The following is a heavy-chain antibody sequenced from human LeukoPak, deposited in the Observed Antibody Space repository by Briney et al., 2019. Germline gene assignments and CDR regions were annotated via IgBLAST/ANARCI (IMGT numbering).Heavy chain of an antibody. CDR1: VSTFSNDA. CDR3: AKGPPLYY. J-gene: IGHJ4*02. Sequence: QPGGPLSFSCASSVSTFSNDAMSGVRPAPGKGLEWVSAISGSGASTYYADSVKGRFTISRDKSKNTLYLQMNSLRAEDTAVYYCAKGPPLYYWGQGTLVTVSS. V-gene: IGHV3-23*01. D-gene: IGHD3-10*01. CDR2: ISGSGAST.